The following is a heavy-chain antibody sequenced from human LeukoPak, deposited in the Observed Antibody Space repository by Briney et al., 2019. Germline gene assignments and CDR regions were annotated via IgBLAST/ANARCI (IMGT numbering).Heavy chain of an antibody. V-gene: IGHV4-34*01. CDR3: AREGYDFWSGSKRNWFDP. Sequence: SETLSLTCAVYGGSFSGYYWSWIRQPPGKGLEWIGAINHSGSTNYNPSLKCRVTISVDTSKNQFSLKLSSVTAADTAVYYCAREGYDFWSGSKRNWFDPWGQGTLVTVSS. CDR2: INHSGST. CDR1: GGSFSGYY. D-gene: IGHD3-3*01. J-gene: IGHJ5*02.